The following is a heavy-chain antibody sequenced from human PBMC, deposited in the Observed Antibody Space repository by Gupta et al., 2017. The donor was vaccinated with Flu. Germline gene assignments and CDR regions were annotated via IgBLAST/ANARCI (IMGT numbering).Heavy chain of an antibody. V-gene: IGHV3-9*01. Sequence: LRLSCAASGFTFDEYAMHWVRQAPGKGLEWVSGISWNSGSIGDADSVKGRFTISRDNAKNSLYLQMNSLRAEDTALYYCATVTTGYWGQGTLVTVSS. CDR3: ATVTTGY. CDR2: ISWNSGSI. J-gene: IGHJ4*02. D-gene: IGHD4-17*01. CDR1: GFTFDEYA.